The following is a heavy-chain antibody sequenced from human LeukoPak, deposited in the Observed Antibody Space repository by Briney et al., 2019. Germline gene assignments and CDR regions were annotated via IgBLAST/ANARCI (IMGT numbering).Heavy chain of an antibody. CDR1: GYTFTSYA. CDR2: SNAGNGNT. J-gene: IGHJ6*03. CDR3: ARDRGGSSSWSYYYYYYMDV. D-gene: IGHD6-13*01. V-gene: IGHV1-3*02. Sequence: GASVKVSCKASGYTFTSYAMHWVRQAPGQRLEWMGWSNAGNGNTKYSQEFQGRVTMTRDTSTSTVYMELSSLRSEDTAVYYCARDRGGSSSWSYYYYYYMDVWGKGTTVTVSS.